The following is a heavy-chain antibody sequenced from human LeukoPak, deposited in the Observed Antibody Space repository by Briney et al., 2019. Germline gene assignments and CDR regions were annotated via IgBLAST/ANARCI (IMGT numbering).Heavy chain of an antibody. D-gene: IGHD1-14*01. V-gene: IGHV4-39*07. CDR3: ARQKPRGAAFDI. J-gene: IGHJ3*02. CDR2: IYYSGST. Sequence: PSETLSLTCTVSGGSISSSSYYWGWIRQPPGKGLEWIGSIYYSGSTYYNPSLKSRVTISVDTSKNQFSLKLSSVTAADTAVYYCARQKPRGAAFDIWGQGTMVTVSS. CDR1: GGSISSSSYY.